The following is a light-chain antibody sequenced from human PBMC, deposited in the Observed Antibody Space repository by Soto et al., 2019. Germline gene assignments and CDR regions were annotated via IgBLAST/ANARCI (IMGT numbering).Light chain of an antibody. V-gene: IGKV3-11*01. J-gene: IGKJ5*01. CDR2: DAS. CDR3: QQRSNWPPFT. CDR1: QSVSSY. Sequence: EIPFTQCPSTVPPSPGARATPPCRPSQSVSSYLAWYQQKPGQAPRLLIYDASNRATGIPARFSGSGSGTDFTLTISSLEPEDFAVYYCQQRSNWPPFTFGPGTRLEIK.